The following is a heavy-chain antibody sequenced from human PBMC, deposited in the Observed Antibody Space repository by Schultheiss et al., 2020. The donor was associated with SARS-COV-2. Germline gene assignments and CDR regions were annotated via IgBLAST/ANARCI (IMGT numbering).Heavy chain of an antibody. Sequence: GGSLRLSCAASEFTVSSNYMSWVRQAPGKGLEWVSVIYRGGNTYYADSVKGRFTISRDNSKNTLCLQMNSLRAEDTAVYYCARRVATGWHFDLWGRGTLVTVSS. CDR2: IYRGGNT. V-gene: IGHV3-53*01. CDR1: EFTVSSNY. J-gene: IGHJ2*01. CDR3: ARRVATGWHFDL. D-gene: IGHD5-12*01.